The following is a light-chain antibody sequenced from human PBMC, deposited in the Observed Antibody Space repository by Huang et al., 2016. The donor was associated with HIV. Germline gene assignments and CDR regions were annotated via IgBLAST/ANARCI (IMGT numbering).Light chain of an antibody. CDR3: QQYSSSPYT. Sequence: EILLTQSPGTLALSPGQRASLSFGARRSVSENYLAWDQHKPGLAPRLLIYDTSNMATGIPDRFSGSGSGSDFTLTIGRLEPEDFAVYYCQQYSSSPYTFGQGTKL. J-gene: IGKJ2*01. CDR1: RSVSENY. CDR2: DTS. V-gene: IGKV3D-20*01.